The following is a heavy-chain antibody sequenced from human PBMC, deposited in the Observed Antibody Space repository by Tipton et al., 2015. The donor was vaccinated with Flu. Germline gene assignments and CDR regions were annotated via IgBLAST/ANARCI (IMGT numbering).Heavy chain of an antibody. J-gene: IGHJ3*02. D-gene: IGHD1-26*01. Sequence: TLSLTCTVSGGSIGSFYWNWIRQPPGKGLEWIGYVHNSGITRYNTSLQSRVTISVDTSKNQFSLRLNSATAADTAVYYCVRERWSGSHWGAFDIWGQGTMVTVSS. CDR2: VHNSGIT. CDR1: GGSIGSFY. V-gene: IGHV4-59*01. CDR3: VRERWSGSHWGAFDI.